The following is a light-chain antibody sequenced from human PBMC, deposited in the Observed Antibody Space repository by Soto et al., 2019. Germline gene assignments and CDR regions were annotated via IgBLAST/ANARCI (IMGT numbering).Light chain of an antibody. CDR3: QQYYESPYA. CDR1: QTVLYSSNNRNY. J-gene: IGKJ2*01. CDR2: WAS. Sequence: DIVMTQSPDSLALSLGERATINCKSSQTVLYSSNNRNYLSWYQQKPGQPPKLLIYWASTRESGVPDRFSGSESGTNFPLTISSLQAEDVAVYYCQQYYESPYAFGQGTKLEIK. V-gene: IGKV4-1*01.